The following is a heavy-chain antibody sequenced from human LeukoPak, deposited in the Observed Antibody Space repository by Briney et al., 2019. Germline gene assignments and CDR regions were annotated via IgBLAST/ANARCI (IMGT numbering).Heavy chain of an antibody. J-gene: IGHJ3*02. CDR3: ARPYDSSGGPGAFDI. CDR1: GGSFSGYY. D-gene: IGHD3-22*01. Sequence: SETLSLTCAVYGGSFSGYYWSWIRQPPGKGLEWIGEINHSGSTNYNPSLKSRVTISVDTSKNQFSLKLSSVTAADTAVYYCARPYDSSGGPGAFDIWGQGTMVTVSS. V-gene: IGHV4-34*01. CDR2: INHSGST.